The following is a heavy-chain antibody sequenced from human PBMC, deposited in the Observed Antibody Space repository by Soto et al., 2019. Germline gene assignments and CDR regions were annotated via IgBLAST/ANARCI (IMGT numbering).Heavy chain of an antibody. J-gene: IGHJ3*02. CDR2: ISYDGSDK. CDR1: GSTFSSYG. CDR3: AKNRGYNYGLDAFDI. D-gene: IGHD5-18*01. Sequence: QVQLVESGGGVVQPGRSLRLSCAASGSTFSSYGMNWVRQAPGKGLEWVAVISYDGSDKYYADSVKGRFTISRDNSKNTLYLQMNSLRAEDTAVYYCAKNRGYNYGLDAFDIWGQGTMVTVSS. V-gene: IGHV3-30*18.